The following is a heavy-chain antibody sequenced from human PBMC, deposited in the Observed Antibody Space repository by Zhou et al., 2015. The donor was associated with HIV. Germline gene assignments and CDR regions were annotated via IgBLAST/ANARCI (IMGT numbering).Heavy chain of an antibody. V-gene: IGHV1-69*13. Sequence: QVQLVQSGAEVKKPGASVKVSCKASGGTFSSYAISWVRQAPGQGLEWMGGIIPIFGTANYAQKFQGRVTITADESTSTAYMELSSLRSEDTAVYYCARGPLGGSYYNSHPYYFDYWGQGTLVTVSS. CDR1: GGTFSSYA. J-gene: IGHJ4*02. CDR2: IIPIFGTA. CDR3: ARGPLGGSYYNSHPYYFDY. D-gene: IGHD3-10*01.